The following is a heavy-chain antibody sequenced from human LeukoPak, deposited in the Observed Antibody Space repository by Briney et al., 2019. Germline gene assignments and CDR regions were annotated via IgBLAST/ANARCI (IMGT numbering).Heavy chain of an antibody. D-gene: IGHD5-12*01. CDR2: VGGSGANT. V-gene: IGHV3-23*01. CDR1: GFTFSSYA. Sequence: GGSLRLSCAASGFTFSSYAMSWVRQAPGKGLEWVSGVGGSGANTYYADSVKGRFTVSRDNSKNTLFLQMNGLRAEDTAFYYCAKDGDKGRYSWNRGANFDYWGQGTLVTVSS. J-gene: IGHJ4*02. CDR3: AKDGDKGRYSWNRGANFDY.